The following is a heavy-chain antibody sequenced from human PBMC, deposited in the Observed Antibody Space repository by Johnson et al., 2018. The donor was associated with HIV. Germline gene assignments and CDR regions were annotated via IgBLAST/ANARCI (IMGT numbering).Heavy chain of an antibody. J-gene: IGHJ3*02. CDR2: IYSGGSGGST. Sequence: EVQLVESGGGLVQPRGSLRLSCAVSGFTVSTNYMSWVRQTPGKGLEWVSVIYSGGSGGSTYYVDSVKGRFTISIDNSKNTLYLQMNSLRTADMAGYYCARENWNHAGAFDIWGQGTMVTVSS. V-gene: IGHV3-66*02. CDR1: GFTVSTNY. D-gene: IGHD1-14*01. CDR3: ARENWNHAGAFDI.